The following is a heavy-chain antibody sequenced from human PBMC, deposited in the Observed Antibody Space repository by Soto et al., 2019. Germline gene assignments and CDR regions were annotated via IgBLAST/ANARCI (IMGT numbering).Heavy chain of an antibody. CDR3: ARDRSNSPDYFDY. J-gene: IGHJ4*02. D-gene: IGHD6-6*01. CDR1: GGSINSDAYY. V-gene: IGHV4-30-4*01. Sequence: SETLSLTCTVSGGSINSDAYYWSWIRQPPGKGLEWIGHIYYSGRTYYAPSLESRLTISLDMSKNQFSLRLSSVNASDTAVYYCARDRSNSPDYFDYWGQGTLVTVSS. CDR2: IYYSGRT.